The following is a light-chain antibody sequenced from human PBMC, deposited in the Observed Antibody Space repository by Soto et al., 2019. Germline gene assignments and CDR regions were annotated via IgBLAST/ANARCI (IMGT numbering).Light chain of an antibody. CDR1: SGDVGGYNY. CDR3: SSYAGSNNLL. CDR2: EVT. Sequence: QSALTQPPSASGSPGQSVTISCTGTSGDVGGYNYVSWYQQHPDKAPKLMIYEVTQRPSGVPDRFSGSKSGNTASLTVSGLQAEDEADYYCSSYAGSNNLLFGGGTKLTVL. J-gene: IGLJ3*02. V-gene: IGLV2-8*01.